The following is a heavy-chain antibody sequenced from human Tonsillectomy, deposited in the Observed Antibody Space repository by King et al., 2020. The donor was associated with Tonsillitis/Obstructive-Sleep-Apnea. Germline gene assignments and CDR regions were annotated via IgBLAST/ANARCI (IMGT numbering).Heavy chain of an antibody. J-gene: IGHJ4*02. Sequence: VQLVQSGGEGKKPGAAGKVSCKTFGYTFTRNVMHWGRQAPGQRREWMGWINTVYGNIVLSQNFTGRVTITRDTSASTSYMEMSSLRSDDTAVYYCATRGDGATATWGQGTLVTVSS. V-gene: IGHV1-3*04. D-gene: IGHD4/OR15-4a*01. CDR2: INTVYGNI. CDR3: ATRGDGATAT. CDR1: GYTFTRNV.